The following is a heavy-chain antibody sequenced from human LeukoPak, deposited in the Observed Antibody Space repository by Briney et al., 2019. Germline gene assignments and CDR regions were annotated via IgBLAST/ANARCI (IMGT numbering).Heavy chain of an antibody. Sequence: SETLSLTCTVSGGSISSYYWSWIRQPPGKGLEWIGYIYYSGSTNYNPSLKSRVTISVDTSKNQFSLKLSSVTAADTAVYYCAAYRFPGIAARQNWFDPRGQGTLVTVSS. D-gene: IGHD6-6*01. CDR3: AAYRFPGIAARQNWFDP. V-gene: IGHV4-59*01. CDR1: GGSISSYY. J-gene: IGHJ5*02. CDR2: IYYSGST.